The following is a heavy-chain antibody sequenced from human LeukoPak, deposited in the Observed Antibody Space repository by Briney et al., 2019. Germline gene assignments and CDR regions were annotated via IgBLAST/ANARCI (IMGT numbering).Heavy chain of an antibody. J-gene: IGHJ4*02. CDR1: GGSFSGYY. D-gene: IGHD6-13*01. Sequence: SETLSLTCAVYGGSFSGYYWSWIRQPPGKGLEWIGEINHSGSTNYNPSLKSRVTISVDTSKNQFSLKLSSVTAADTAVYYCARGPRVAAAGTRVFRDWGQGTLVTVSS. V-gene: IGHV4-34*01. CDR3: ARGPRVAAAGTRVFRD. CDR2: INHSGST.